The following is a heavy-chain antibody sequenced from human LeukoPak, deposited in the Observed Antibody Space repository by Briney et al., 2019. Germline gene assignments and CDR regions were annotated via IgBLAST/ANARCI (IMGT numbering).Heavy chain of an antibody. Sequence: PGGSLRLSCAASGFTFSSYSMSWVRQAPGKGLEWVSTINDNGGNTYYADSVEGRFTISRDNSKNTLYLQMNSLTAEDTAIYYCAKDQSGWYGYFDYWGQGTLVTVSS. CDR3: AKDQSGWYGYFDY. V-gene: IGHV3-23*01. CDR1: GFTFSSYS. D-gene: IGHD6-19*01. CDR2: INDNGGNT. J-gene: IGHJ4*02.